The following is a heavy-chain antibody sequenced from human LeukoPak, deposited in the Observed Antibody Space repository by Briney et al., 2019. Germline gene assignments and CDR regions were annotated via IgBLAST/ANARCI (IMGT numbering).Heavy chain of an antibody. J-gene: IGHJ4*02. CDR1: GFTVSNKY. CDR3: AGRRVLDASFDY. D-gene: IGHD3-16*01. Sequence: GGSLRLSCAASGFTVSNKYMSWVRQAPGKGLEWVSVIYSGDNTYYVESVKGRFTIPRENSKNTLLLQMNRLRAENTAVYYCAGRRVLDASFDYWGQGTLVTVSS. CDR2: IYSGDNT. V-gene: IGHV3-66*02.